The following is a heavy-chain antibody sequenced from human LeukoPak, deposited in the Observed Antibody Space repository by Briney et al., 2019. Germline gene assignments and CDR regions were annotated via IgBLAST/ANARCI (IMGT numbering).Heavy chain of an antibody. CDR1: GFTFGDYA. Sequence: GGSQRLSCTASGFTFGDYAMSWFRQAPGKGLEWVGFIRSKAYGGTTEYAASVKGRFTISRDDSKSIAYLQMNSLKTEDTAVYYCTRVLRYFDWSYYFDYWGQGTLVTVSS. J-gene: IGHJ4*02. D-gene: IGHD3-9*01. CDR3: TRVLRYFDWSYYFDY. CDR2: IRSKAYGGTT. V-gene: IGHV3-49*03.